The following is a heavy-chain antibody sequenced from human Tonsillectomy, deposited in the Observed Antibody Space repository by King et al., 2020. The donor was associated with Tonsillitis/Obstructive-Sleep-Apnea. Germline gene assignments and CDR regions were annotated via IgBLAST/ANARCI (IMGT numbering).Heavy chain of an antibody. V-gene: IGHV4-59*08. CDR2: IYASGNT. J-gene: IGHJ4*02. D-gene: IGHD1-1*01. CDR1: GGSISSYH. CDR3: ARPEGYKAFYFDY. Sequence: QLQESGPGLVKPSETLSLTCTVSGGSISSYHWSWIRQPPGKGLEWIGYIYASGNTNYNPSLKSRVTISVDTSKNQFSLTLTSVTAADTAVYYCARPEGYKAFYFDYWGQGTLVTVSS.